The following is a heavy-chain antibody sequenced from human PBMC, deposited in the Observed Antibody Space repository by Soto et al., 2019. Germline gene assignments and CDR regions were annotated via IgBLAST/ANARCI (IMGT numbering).Heavy chain of an antibody. CDR2: IIPIFGTA. CDR1: GGTFSSYA. J-gene: IGHJ4*02. V-gene: IGHV1-69*13. Sequence: SVKVSCKASGGTFSSYAISWVRQAPGQGLEWMGGIIPIFGTANYAQKFQGRVTITADESTSTAYMELSSLRSEDTAVYYCARGGESSGSYYFRFDYWGQGTLVTVSS. D-gene: IGHD3-10*01. CDR3: ARGGESSGSYYFRFDY.